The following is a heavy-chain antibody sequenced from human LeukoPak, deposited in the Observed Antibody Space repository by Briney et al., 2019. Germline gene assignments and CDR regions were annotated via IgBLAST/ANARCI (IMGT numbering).Heavy chain of an antibody. CDR1: GGSISSSSYY. Sequence: SGTLSLTCTVSGGSISSSSYYWGWIRQPPGKGLEWIGSIYYSGSTYYNPSLKSRVTISVDTSKNQFSLKLSSVTAADTAVYYCARQLGYCSSTSCYADKVDYWGQGTLVTVSS. D-gene: IGHD2-2*01. CDR2: IYYSGST. J-gene: IGHJ4*02. CDR3: ARQLGYCSSTSCYADKVDY. V-gene: IGHV4-39*01.